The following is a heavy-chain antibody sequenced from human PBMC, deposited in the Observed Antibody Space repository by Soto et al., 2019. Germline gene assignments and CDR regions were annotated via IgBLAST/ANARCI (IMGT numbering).Heavy chain of an antibody. D-gene: IGHD1-1*01. Sequence: ASVKVSCKASGYSFTTYGVSWVRQAPGQGLEWMGWMSPNTGDTNYAQKFQGRVAMTSDTSTRTAYLDLWSLRSDDTAVYYCERDPGAATGFVPWGKGTLVTVSS. J-gene: IGHJ5*02. V-gene: IGHV1-18*01. CDR3: ERDPGAATGFVP. CDR1: GYSFTTYG. CDR2: MSPNTGDT.